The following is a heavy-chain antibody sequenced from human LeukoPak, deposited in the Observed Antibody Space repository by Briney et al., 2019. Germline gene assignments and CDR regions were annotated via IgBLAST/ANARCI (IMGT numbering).Heavy chain of an antibody. V-gene: IGHV4-59*11. CDR3: ARKVQGWFDT. D-gene: IGHD3-10*01. Sequence: SETLSLTCTVSGGAISSHYWSWIRQSPGKGLEWIGYIYYSGTTNYSPSLKSRVTISVDMSKTQFSLKLTSVTAADTAVYYCARKVQGWFDTWGQGTLVTVSS. CDR1: GGAISSHY. J-gene: IGHJ5*02. CDR2: IYYSGTT.